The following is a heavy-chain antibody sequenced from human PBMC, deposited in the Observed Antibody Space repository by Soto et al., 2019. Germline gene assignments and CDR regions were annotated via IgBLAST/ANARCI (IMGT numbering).Heavy chain of an antibody. CDR1: GGSISSYC. Sequence: TSETLCLTCTVSGGSISSYCWSWIRQQPGKGLEWIGYIYYSGSTNYNPSLKSRVTISVDTSKNQFSLKLSSVTAADTAVYYCASGGSYGSGSYYNDAFDIWGQGTMVTVSS. CDR2: IYYSGST. V-gene: IGHV4-59*08. D-gene: IGHD3-10*01. J-gene: IGHJ3*02. CDR3: ASGGSYGSGSYYNDAFDI.